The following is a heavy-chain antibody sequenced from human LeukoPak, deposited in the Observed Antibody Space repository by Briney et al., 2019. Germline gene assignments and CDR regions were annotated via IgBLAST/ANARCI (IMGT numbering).Heavy chain of an antibody. CDR1: GGSFSGYY. V-gene: IGHV4-34*01. CDR2: INHSGST. Sequence: PSETLSLTCAVYGGSFSGYYWSWIRQPPGKGLEWIGEINHSGSTNYNPSLKSRVTISVDTPKNQFSLKLSSVTAADTAVYYCARVWGYCSGGSCSRIPRYYFDYWGQGTLVTVSS. CDR3: ARVWGYCSGGSCSRIPRYYFDY. D-gene: IGHD2-15*01. J-gene: IGHJ4*02.